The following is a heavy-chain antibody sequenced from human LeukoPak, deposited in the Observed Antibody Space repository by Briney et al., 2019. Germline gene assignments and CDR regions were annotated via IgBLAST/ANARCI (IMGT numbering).Heavy chain of an antibody. CDR1: EFTFSYYG. Sequence: QVQLVESGGGVVQPGGSLRLSCAASEFTFSYYGMHWVRRAPAKGLEWVAFIRYDGSDKYYVDSVKGRFTISRDNSKNTLYLQMNSLRAEDTAVYYCAKDLQHTNSPDYWGQGTLVTVSS. CDR3: AKDLQHTNSPDY. CDR2: IRYDGSDK. J-gene: IGHJ4*02. V-gene: IGHV3-30*02. D-gene: IGHD2-21*01.